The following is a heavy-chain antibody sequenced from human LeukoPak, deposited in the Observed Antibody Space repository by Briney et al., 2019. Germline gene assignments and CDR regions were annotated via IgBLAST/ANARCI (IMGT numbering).Heavy chain of an antibody. CDR2: ISYDGSNK. V-gene: IGHV3-30-3*02. CDR1: GFTFSSYA. D-gene: IGHD3/OR15-3a*01. J-gene: IGHJ4*02. Sequence: GGSLRLSCAASGFTFSSYAMHWVRQAPGKGLEWVAVISYDGSNKYYADSVKGRFTISRDNSKNTLYLQMNSMRAEDTAVYYCAKSMLDWLSRGAFDYWGQGTLVTVSS. CDR3: AKSMLDWLSRGAFDY.